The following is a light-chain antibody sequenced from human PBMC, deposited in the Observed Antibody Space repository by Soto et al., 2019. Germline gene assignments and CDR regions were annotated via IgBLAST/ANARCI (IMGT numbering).Light chain of an antibody. CDR2: KAS. Sequence: RRSTSRSNLSASVVERIHITFRASQSISSWLAWDQQKPGKAPKLLVYKASTLESGVPSRFSGSGSGTEFTLTISSLQRDDFESFFCQQYDTSPWPFGPGSKV. J-gene: IGKJ1*01. CDR3: QQYDTSPWP. V-gene: IGKV1-5*03. CDR1: QSISSW.